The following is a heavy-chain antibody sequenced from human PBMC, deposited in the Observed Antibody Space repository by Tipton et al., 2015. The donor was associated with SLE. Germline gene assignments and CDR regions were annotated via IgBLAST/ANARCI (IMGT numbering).Heavy chain of an antibody. D-gene: IGHD6-19*01. V-gene: IGHV4-59*08. Sequence: TLSLTCTVSGGSISSYYWSWIRQPPGKGLEWIGSIYYSGSTYYNPSLKSRVTISVDTSKNQFSLKLSSVTAADTAVYYCASASSSGEAFDIWGQGTMVTVSS. J-gene: IGHJ3*02. CDR2: IYYSGST. CDR3: ASASSSGEAFDI. CDR1: GGSISSYY.